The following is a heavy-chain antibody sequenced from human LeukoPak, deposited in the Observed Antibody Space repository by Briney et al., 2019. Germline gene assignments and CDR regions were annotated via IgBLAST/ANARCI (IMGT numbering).Heavy chain of an antibody. CDR2: SYSGGNA. V-gene: IGHV4-4*08. CDR3: AHSKRGGGYYINACAV. CDR1: GGSLNSYF. Sequence: SETLSLTCTVSGGSLNSYFWGWIRQPPGKGLEWIGYSYSGGNANYNPSLKGRVTISIDASENQFSLRLTSVTAADTAIYFCAHSKRGGGYYINACAVWRQGALVTISS. D-gene: IGHD1-26*01. J-gene: IGHJ3*01.